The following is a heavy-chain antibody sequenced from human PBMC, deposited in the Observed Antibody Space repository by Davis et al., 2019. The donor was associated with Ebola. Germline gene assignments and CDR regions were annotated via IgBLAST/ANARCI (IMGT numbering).Heavy chain of an antibody. CDR3: AKDWQSGSYKRIV. J-gene: IGHJ4*02. V-gene: IGHV4-34*01. Sequence: PSETLSLTCAVYGGSFSGYYWSWIRQPPGKGLEWIGEINHSGSTNYNPSLKSRVTISVDTSKNQFSLKLSSVTAADTAVYYCAKDWQSGSYKRIVWGQGTLVTVSS. CDR2: INHSGST. D-gene: IGHD1-26*01. CDR1: GGSFSGYY.